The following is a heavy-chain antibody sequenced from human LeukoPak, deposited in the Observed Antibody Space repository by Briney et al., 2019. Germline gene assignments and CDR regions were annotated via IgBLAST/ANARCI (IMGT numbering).Heavy chain of an antibody. D-gene: IGHD4-17*01. CDR3: GRHVYGDFFAAFDS. V-gene: IGHV4-34*01. J-gene: IGHJ3*02. CDR1: GGSFSGYY. Sequence: PSETLSLTCAVYGGSFSGYYWSWIRQPPGKGLEWIGEINHSGSTNYNPSLKSRVTISVDTSKNQFSLKLSSVTAADTAVYYCGRHVYGDFFAAFDSWGQGTMVLVSS. CDR2: INHSGST.